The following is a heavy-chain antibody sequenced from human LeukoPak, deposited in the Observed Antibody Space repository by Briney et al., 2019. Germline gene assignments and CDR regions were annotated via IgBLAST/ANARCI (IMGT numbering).Heavy chain of an antibody. V-gene: IGHV3-23*01. D-gene: IGHD2-21*02. J-gene: IGHJ4*02. CDR3: APRVVTAIPKLDY. CDR1: GFTFSNYA. Sequence: PGGSLRLSCAASGFTFSNYAMSWVRQASGKGLEWVSAISGSGGSTYYADSVKGRFTISRDNSKNTLYLQMNSLRVEDTAVYYCAPRVVTAIPKLDYWGQGTLVTVSS. CDR2: ISGSGGST.